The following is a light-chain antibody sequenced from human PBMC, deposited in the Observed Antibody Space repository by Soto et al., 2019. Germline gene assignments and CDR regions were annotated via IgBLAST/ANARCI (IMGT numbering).Light chain of an antibody. CDR3: QHYGWSPQ. CDR2: AAS. CDR1: QSVNSAH. J-gene: IGKJ2*01. V-gene: IGKV3-20*01. Sequence: EIVLTQSPGTLSLSPGERATLSCRTSQSVNSAHLAWYRQRPGQTPRLLIYAASKRAAGTPDRFSGGGTGTDFTLTISRLESEDFAMYYCQHYGWSPQFGQGTKLEI.